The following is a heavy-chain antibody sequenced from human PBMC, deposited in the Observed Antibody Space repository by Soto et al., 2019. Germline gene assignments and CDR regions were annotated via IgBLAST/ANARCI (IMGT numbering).Heavy chain of an antibody. CDR3: ARETYYDFWSGPYYGMDV. J-gene: IGHJ6*02. CDR2: ISYDGSNK. CDR1: GFTFSSYA. Sequence: QVQLVESGGGVVQPGRSLRLSCAASGFTFSSYAMHWVRQAPGKGLEWVAVISYDGSNKYYADSVKGRFTISRDNSKNTLYXXMNSLRAEDTAVYYCARETYYDFWSGPYYGMDVWGQGTTVTVSS. V-gene: IGHV3-30-3*01. D-gene: IGHD3-3*01.